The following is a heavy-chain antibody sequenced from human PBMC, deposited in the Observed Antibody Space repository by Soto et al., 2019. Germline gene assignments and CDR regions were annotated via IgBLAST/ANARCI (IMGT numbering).Heavy chain of an antibody. CDR2: IYPGDSDA. CDR1: GYSFSRYW. Sequence: PGESLKISCKTNGYSFSRYWIGWVRQMPGKGLEWMGVIYPGDSDARYSPSFQGQVTISADRSINTVYLQWSSLKASDTAIYYCARQDIVRNPIRCLYFDFCGKGTLGSVSS. J-gene: IGHJ4*02. D-gene: IGHD2-15*01. CDR3: ARQDIVRNPIRCLYFDF. V-gene: IGHV5-51*01.